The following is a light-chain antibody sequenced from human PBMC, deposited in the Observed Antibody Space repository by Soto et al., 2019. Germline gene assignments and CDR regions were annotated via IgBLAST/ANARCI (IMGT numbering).Light chain of an antibody. CDR1: SSDVGGYNY. CDR2: DVS. V-gene: IGLV2-11*01. J-gene: IGLJ1*01. CDR3: CSYAGSYSDV. Sequence: QSVLTQPRSVSGSPGQSVTISCTGTSSDVGGYNYVSWYQQHPGKAPKLMIYDVSKRPSGLPDRFSGSKSGNTASLTISGLQAEDEADYYCCSYAGSYSDVFGTGTKLTVL.